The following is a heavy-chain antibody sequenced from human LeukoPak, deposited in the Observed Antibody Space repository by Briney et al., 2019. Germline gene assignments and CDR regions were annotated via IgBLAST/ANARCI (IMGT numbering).Heavy chain of an antibody. J-gene: IGHJ3*02. CDR1: GGSISSYY. CDR2: INHSGST. Sequence: SETLSLTCTVSGGSISSYYWSWIRQPPGKGLEWIGEINHSGSTNYNPSLKSRVTISVDTSKNQFSLKLSSVTAADTAVYYCARYPEQWPRGNAFDIWGQGTMVTVSS. V-gene: IGHV4-34*01. CDR3: ARYPEQWPRGNAFDI. D-gene: IGHD6-19*01.